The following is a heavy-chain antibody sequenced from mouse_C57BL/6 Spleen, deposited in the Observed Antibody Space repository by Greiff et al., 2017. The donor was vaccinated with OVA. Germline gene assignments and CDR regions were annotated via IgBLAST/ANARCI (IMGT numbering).Heavy chain of an antibody. CDR3: AREGYYGSSYEDYYAMDY. D-gene: IGHD1-1*01. J-gene: IGHJ4*01. Sequence: QVQLKQPGAELVRPGTSVKLSCKASGYTFTSYWMHWVKQRPGQGLEWIGVIDPSDSYTNYNQKFKGKAPLTVDTSSSTAYMQLSSLTSEDSAVYYCAREGYYGSSYEDYYAMDYWGQGTSVTVSS. CDR1: GYTFTSYW. CDR2: IDPSDSYT. V-gene: IGHV1-59*01.